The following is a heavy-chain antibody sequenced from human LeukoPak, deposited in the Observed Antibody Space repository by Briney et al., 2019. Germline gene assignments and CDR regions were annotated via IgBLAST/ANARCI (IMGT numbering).Heavy chain of an antibody. CDR1: GYTFTDYY. V-gene: IGHV1-69-2*01. J-gene: IGHJ4*02. Sequence: VASVKISSKVSGYTFTDYYMHWVQQAPGKGLEWMGLVDPEDGETIYAEKFQGRVTITADTSTDTAYMELSSLRSEDTAVYYCARALHGRYCSSASCYRGGPFDFWGQGTLVTVSS. CDR2: VDPEDGET. D-gene: IGHD2-2*02. CDR3: ARALHGRYCSSASCYRGGPFDF.